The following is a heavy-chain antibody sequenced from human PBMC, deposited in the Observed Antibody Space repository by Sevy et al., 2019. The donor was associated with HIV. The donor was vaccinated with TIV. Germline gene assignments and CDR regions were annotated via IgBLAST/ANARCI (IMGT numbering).Heavy chain of an antibody. CDR2: INHSGST. CDR1: GGSFSGYY. V-gene: IGHV4-34*01. Sequence: SETLSLTCAVYGGSFSGYYWNWIRQSPGKGLEWIGEINHSGSTHYNPSLKSRVTISVDTSKNQYSLRLTSVTAADTAVDDCARAPPVVVVPGAPSWFDPWGQGTLVTVSS. D-gene: IGHD2-2*01. CDR3: ARAPPVVVVPGAPSWFDP. J-gene: IGHJ5*02.